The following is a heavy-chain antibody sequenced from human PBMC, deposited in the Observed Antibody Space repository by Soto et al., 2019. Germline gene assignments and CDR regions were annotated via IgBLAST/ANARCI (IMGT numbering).Heavy chain of an antibody. CDR1: GYTFTSYA. J-gene: IGHJ5*01. CDR3: ARTYLYNWNYVGWFDP. Sequence: ASVKVSCKASGYTFTSYAMHWVRQAPGQRLEWMGWINAGNGNTKYSQKFQGRVTITRDTSASTAYMELSSLRSEDTAVYDCARTYLYNWNYVGWFDPWGQGTLVTVSS. CDR2: INAGNGNT. D-gene: IGHD1-7*01. V-gene: IGHV1-3*01.